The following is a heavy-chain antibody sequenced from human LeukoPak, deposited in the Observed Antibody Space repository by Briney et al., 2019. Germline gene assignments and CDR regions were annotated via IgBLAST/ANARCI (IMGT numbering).Heavy chain of an antibody. J-gene: IGHJ4*02. V-gene: IGHV1-18*01. CDR1: GYTFTSYG. CDR3: ARGEGGYSISWYDY. CDR2: ISAYNGNT. Sequence: ASVKVSRKASGYTFTSYGISWVRQAPGQGLEWMGWISAYNGNTNFAQKLQGRVTMTTDTSTSTAYMELRSLRSDDTAVYYCARGEGGYSISWYDYWGQGTLVTVSS. D-gene: IGHD6-13*01.